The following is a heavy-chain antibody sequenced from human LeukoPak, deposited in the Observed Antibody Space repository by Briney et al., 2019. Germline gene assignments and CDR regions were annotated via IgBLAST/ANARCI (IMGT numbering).Heavy chain of an antibody. V-gene: IGHV3-15*01. CDR2: IKSKTDGGTT. CDR3: TTSFTYYYGSGSSPDY. D-gene: IGHD3-10*01. Sequence: GGSLRLSCAASGFTFSIYAMSWVRQAPGKGLEWVGRIKSKTDGGTTDYAAPVKGRFTISRDDSKNTLYLQMNSLKTEDTAVYYCTTSFTYYYGSGSSPDYWGQGTLVTVSS. CDR1: GFTFSIYA. J-gene: IGHJ4*02.